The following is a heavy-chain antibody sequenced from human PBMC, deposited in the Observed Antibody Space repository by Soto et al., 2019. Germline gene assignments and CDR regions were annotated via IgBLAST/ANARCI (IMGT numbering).Heavy chain of an antibody. CDR1: GGSNSSSSYY. Sequence: PSETLSLTCTVSGGSNSSSSYYWGWIRQPPGKGLEWIGSIYYSGSTYYNPSLKSRVTISVDTSKNQFSLKLSSVTAADTAVYYCARTLLMVRGVRYFDYWGQGTLVTVSS. V-gene: IGHV4-39*01. CDR3: ARTLLMVRGVRYFDY. CDR2: IYYSGST. D-gene: IGHD3-10*01. J-gene: IGHJ4*02.